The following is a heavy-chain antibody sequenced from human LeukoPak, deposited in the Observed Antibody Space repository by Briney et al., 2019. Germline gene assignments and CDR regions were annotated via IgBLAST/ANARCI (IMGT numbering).Heavy chain of an antibody. J-gene: IGHJ6*02. CDR3: ATAPILRGEGGEHHKYGMDV. CDR1: VGSTSSGNW. V-gene: IGHV4-4*02. D-gene: IGHD2-2*02. Sequence: SGTLSLTCGVSVGSTSSGNWWSWVRQSPGKGLEWIGEIHHNGTRNYNPSLKSRVTISADTFKNHFSLILTSLTAADTAVYYCATAPILRGEGGEHHKYGMDVWGQGTTVIVSS. CDR2: IHHNGTR.